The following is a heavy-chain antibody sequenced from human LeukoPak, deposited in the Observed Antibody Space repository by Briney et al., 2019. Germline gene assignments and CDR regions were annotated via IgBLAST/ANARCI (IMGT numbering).Heavy chain of an antibody. CDR3: AKVQVLRYFDWLFYFDY. CDR2: ISGSGGST. J-gene: IGHJ4*02. D-gene: IGHD3-9*01. Sequence: PGGSLRLSCAASGFTFSSYAMSWVRQAPGKGLEWVSAISGSGGSTYYADSVKGRFTISRDNSKNTLYLQMNSLRAEDTAVYYCAKVQVLRYFDWLFYFDYWGQGTLVTVSS. V-gene: IGHV3-23*01. CDR1: GFTFSSYA.